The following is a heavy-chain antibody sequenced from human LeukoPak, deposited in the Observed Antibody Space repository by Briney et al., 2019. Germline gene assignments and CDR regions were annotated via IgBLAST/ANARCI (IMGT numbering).Heavy chain of an antibody. CDR3: ARANSGSYPFDY. Sequence: GGSLRLSCAASGFTFDDYAMHWVRQAPGKGLEWVSGISWNSGSIGYADSVKGRFTISRDNAKNSLYLQMNSLRAEDTAVYYCARANSGSYPFDYWGQGTLVTVSS. CDR1: GFTFDDYA. V-gene: IGHV3-9*01. D-gene: IGHD1-26*01. J-gene: IGHJ4*02. CDR2: ISWNSGSI.